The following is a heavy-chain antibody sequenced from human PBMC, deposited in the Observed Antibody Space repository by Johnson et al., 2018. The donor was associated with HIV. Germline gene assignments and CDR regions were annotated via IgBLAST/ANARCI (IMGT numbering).Heavy chain of an antibody. V-gene: IGHV3-20*04. J-gene: IGHJ3*01. D-gene: IGHD1-14*01. CDR1: GFTFDDYG. Sequence: MQLVESGGGVVRPGGSLRLSCAVSGFTFDDYGMSWVRQAPGKGLEWVSGINCNGGSTGYADSVKGRFTIPRDNTKQSLYLQMNSLRAEDTAVYYCATRARTYQPSACERWGQGTMVPVYS. CDR3: ATRARTYQPSACER. CDR2: INCNGGST.